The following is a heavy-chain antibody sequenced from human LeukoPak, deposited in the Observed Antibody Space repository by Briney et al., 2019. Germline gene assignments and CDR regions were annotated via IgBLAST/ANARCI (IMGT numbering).Heavy chain of an antibody. V-gene: IGHV3-23*01. J-gene: IGHJ4*02. CDR1: GFTFSSYA. D-gene: IGHD4-17*01. Sequence: GGSLRLSCAASGFTFSSYAMSWVRQAPGKGLEWVSAISGSGGSTYYADSVKGRFTISRDNSKNTLYLQMNSLRAEDTAVYYCARAKYGDYEEGLPAYFDYWGQGTLVTVSS. CDR3: ARAKYGDYEEGLPAYFDY. CDR2: ISGSGGST.